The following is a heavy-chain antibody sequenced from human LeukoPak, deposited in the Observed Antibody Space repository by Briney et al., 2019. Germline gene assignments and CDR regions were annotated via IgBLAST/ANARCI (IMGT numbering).Heavy chain of an antibody. V-gene: IGHV1-2*06. D-gene: IGHD3-22*01. CDR1: GYTFTGYY. J-gene: IGHJ1*01. CDR2: INPNSGGT. Sequence: ASVKVSCKASGYTFTGYYMHWVRQAPGQGLEWMGRINPNSGGTNYAQKFQGRVTMTRDTSISTAYMELSRLRSDDTAVCYCARGSYYYDSSGLQYFQHWGQGTLVTVSS. CDR3: ARGSYYYDSSGLQYFQH.